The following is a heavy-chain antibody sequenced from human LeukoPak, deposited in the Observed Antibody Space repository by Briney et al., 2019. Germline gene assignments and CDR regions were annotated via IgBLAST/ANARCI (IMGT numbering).Heavy chain of an antibody. CDR2: ISRSSGII. CDR1: GFTYNTYT. Sequence: GGSLRLSCAASGFTYNTYTMNWVRQAPGMGLEWVSYISRSSGIIDYADSVKGRFTISRDNSKNTLYLQMNSLRAEDTAVYYCAKDGIKYQLLSSGGGMDVWGQGTTVTVSS. D-gene: IGHD2-2*01. CDR3: AKDGIKYQLLSSGGGMDV. V-gene: IGHV3-23*01. J-gene: IGHJ6*02.